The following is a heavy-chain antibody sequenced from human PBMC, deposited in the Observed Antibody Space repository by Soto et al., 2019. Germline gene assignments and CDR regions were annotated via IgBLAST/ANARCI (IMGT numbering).Heavy chain of an antibody. CDR3: ARGTTVTTPPTYYYMGV. Sequence: ASVKVSCKASGYTFTSYDINWVRQATGQGHEWMGWMSANSDNTSYAQKLQGRVTMTRNTSTTTAYMELRSLRSDDTAIYYCARGTTVTTPPTYYYMGVWGKGTTVTVSS. V-gene: IGHV1-8*01. D-gene: IGHD4-4*01. CDR1: GYTFTSYD. CDR2: MSANSDNT. J-gene: IGHJ6*03.